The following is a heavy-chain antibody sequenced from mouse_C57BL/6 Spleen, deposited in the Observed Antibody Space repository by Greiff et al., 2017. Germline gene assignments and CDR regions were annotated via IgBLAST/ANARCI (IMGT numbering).Heavy chain of an antibody. CDR1: GYTFTDYY. J-gene: IGHJ2*01. V-gene: IGHV1-76*01. CDR3: ARRGLLPYFDY. CDR2: IYAGSGNT. Sequence: QVQLQQPGAELVKPGASVKLSCKASGYTFTDYYINWVKQRPGQGLEWIARIYAGSGNTYYNEKFKGKATLTAEKSSSTAYMQLSSLTSEDSAVYFCARRGLLPYFDYWGQGTTLTVSS. D-gene: IGHD1-1*01.